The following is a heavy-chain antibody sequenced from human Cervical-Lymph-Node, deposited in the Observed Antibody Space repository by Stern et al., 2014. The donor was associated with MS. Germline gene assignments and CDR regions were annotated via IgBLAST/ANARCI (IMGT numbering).Heavy chain of an antibody. J-gene: IGHJ4*02. D-gene: IGHD2-2*03. Sequence: QLQLQESGPGLVKPSETLSLTCTVSGASISSYYWNWIRQPPGKGLVWIGYIYYTGTTNYNPSLKGRVAISLDTSKNQFSLILRSVSAADTAVYYCARKSLSMDHYFDSWGQGTLVTVSS. CDR3: ARKSLSMDHYFDS. CDR1: GASISSYY. V-gene: IGHV4-59*01. CDR2: IYYTGTT.